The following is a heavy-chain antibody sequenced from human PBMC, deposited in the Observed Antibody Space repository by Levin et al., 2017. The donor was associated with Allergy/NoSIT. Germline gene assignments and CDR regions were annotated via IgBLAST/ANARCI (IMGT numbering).Heavy chain of an antibody. D-gene: IGHD3-3*01. Sequence: GESLKISCAASGFTFSSYEMNWVRRAPGKGLEWVSYISSTGSTIYSADSVKGRVTISRDNAKNSLYLHMNSLRAEDTAVYYCARQLGNFWSGYNYFDYWGQGTLVTVSS. V-gene: IGHV3-48*03. J-gene: IGHJ4*02. CDR3: ARQLGNFWSGYNYFDY. CDR2: ISSTGSTI. CDR1: GFTFSSYE.